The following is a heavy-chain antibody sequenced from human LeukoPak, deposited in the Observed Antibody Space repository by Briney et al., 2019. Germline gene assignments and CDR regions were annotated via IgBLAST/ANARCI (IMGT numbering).Heavy chain of an antibody. Sequence: ASVKVSCKAFGYTFTSYDMSWVRQAPGQGLEWVGWISTKNVDINYAHSLQGRVTLTTDTSTNTAYMELRSLRSEDTAVYYCARRKATVVPGNDFWGQGTLVTVSS. CDR1: GYTFTSYD. D-gene: IGHD3-22*01. CDR2: ISTKNVDI. CDR3: ARRKATVVPGNDF. J-gene: IGHJ4*02. V-gene: IGHV1-18*01.